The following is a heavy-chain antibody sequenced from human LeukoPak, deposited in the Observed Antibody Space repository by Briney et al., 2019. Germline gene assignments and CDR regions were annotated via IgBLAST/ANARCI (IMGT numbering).Heavy chain of an antibody. CDR3: ARGYGSGSYYNSYYFDY. D-gene: IGHD3-10*01. V-gene: IGHV1-18*04. Sequence: GASVKVSCKASGYTFTSYGISWVRQAPGQGLEWMGWISAYNGNTNYAQKLQGRVTMTTDTSTSTSYMELRSLRSDDTAVYYCARGYGSGSYYNSYYFDYWGQGTLVTVSS. J-gene: IGHJ4*02. CDR1: GYTFTSYG. CDR2: ISAYNGNT.